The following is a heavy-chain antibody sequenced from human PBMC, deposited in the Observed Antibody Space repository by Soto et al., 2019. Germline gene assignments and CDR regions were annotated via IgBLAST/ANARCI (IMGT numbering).Heavy chain of an antibody. CDR2: INHSGST. J-gene: IGHJ6*02. CDR1: GGSFSGYY. V-gene: IGHV4-34*01. D-gene: IGHD3-10*01. Sequence: PSETLSLTCAVYGGSFSGYYWSWIRQPPGKGLEWIGEINHSGSTNYNPSLKSRVTISVDTSKNQCSLKLSSVTAADTAVYYCASINYYGSGSYRYYYGMDVWGQGTKVTVS. CDR3: ASINYYGSGSYRYYYGMDV.